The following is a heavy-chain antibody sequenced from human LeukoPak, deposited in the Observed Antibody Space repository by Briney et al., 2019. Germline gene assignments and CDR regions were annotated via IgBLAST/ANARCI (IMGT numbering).Heavy chain of an antibody. CDR3: ARNVYRTDAFDI. CDR1: GFTFSSYA. J-gene: IGHJ3*02. Sequence: GGSLRLSCVASGFTFSSYAMSWVRQAPGKGLEWVSVIYSGGSTYYADSVKGRFTISRDNSKNTLYLQMNSLRAEDTAVYYCARNVYRTDAFDIWGQGTMVTVSS. V-gene: IGHV3-53*01. D-gene: IGHD3-16*01. CDR2: IYSGGST.